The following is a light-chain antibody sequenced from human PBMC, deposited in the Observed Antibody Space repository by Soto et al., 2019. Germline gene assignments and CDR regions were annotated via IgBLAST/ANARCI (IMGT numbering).Light chain of an antibody. CDR2: EVT. V-gene: IGLV2-14*01. Sequence: QSALTQPASVSGSPGQSIIISCTGTGSDIGRSDFVSWFQQLPGSVPKLMIYEVTGRPSGTSDRFSGSKSGNTASLTISGLQPEDEDDYYCISCTSVNIRCVFGTGTKVTVL. CDR1: GSDIGRSDF. J-gene: IGLJ1*01. CDR3: ISCTSVNIRCV.